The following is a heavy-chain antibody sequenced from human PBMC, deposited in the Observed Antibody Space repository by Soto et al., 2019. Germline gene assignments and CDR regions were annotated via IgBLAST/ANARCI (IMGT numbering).Heavy chain of an antibody. Sequence: QVQLQQWGAGLLKPSETLSLTCAVYGGSFSGYYWSWIRQPPGKGLEWIGEINHSGSTNYNPSLKSRVTISVDTSKNQFSLKLSSVTAADTAVYYCARKGRYTHWFDPWGQGTLVTVSS. J-gene: IGHJ5*02. CDR1: GGSFSGYY. CDR2: INHSGST. CDR3: ARKGRYTHWFDP. V-gene: IGHV4-34*01. D-gene: IGHD5-18*01.